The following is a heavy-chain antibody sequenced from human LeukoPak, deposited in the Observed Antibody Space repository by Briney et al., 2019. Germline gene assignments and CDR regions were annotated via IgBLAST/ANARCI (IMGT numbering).Heavy chain of an antibody. D-gene: IGHD5-24*01. CDR1: GGTFRSQA. CDR2: IIPVFETA. V-gene: IGHV1-69*05. Sequence: ASVKVSCKASGGTFRSQAVSWVRQAPGQGLEWMGGIIPVFETANYAQKVQGRITISKDDSTSTAYMELSSLTSEDTAVYYCARDTYAYKGGYAFDIWGQGTVVTVSS. J-gene: IGHJ3*02. CDR3: ARDTYAYKGGYAFDI.